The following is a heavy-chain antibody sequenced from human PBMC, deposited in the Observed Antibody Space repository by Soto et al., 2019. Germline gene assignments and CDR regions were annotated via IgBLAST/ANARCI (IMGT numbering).Heavy chain of an antibody. Sequence: PSETLSLTCTVSGGSISSSSYYWGWIRQPPXKGLEWIGSIYYSGSTYYNPSLKSRVTISVDTSKNQFSLKLSSVTAADTAVYYCARLNYDILTGYYSDFDYWGQGTLVTVSS. CDR3: ARLNYDILTGYYSDFDY. V-gene: IGHV4-39*01. CDR2: IYYSGST. CDR1: GGSISSSSYY. D-gene: IGHD3-9*01. J-gene: IGHJ4*02.